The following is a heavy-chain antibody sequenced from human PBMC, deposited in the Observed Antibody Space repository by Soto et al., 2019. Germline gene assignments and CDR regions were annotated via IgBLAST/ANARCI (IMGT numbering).Heavy chain of an antibody. CDR2: IQPDGSTT. D-gene: IGHD2-2*01. CDR1: GFTLRSRW. Sequence: GSLRLSCVVSGFTLRSRWMHWVRQTPGKGLVWVSRIQPDGSTTNYADAVKGRFTISRDNAKNTVYLHMNSLRAEDTAVYYCARDGRVPAAPIDYWGQGTLVTVSS. V-gene: IGHV3-74*01. J-gene: IGHJ4*02. CDR3: ARDGRVPAAPIDY.